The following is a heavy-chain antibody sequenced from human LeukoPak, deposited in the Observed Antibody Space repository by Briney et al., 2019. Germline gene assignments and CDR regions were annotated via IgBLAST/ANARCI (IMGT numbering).Heavy chain of an antibody. CDR3: ARGPMVRTNLFDY. Sequence: GGSLRLSCAASGFTFNNYNMNWVRQAPGKALEWVSSITSSGTYIFYADSVKGRFTISRDNAKNSLYLQINSLRAEDTAVYYCARGPMVRTNLFDYWGQGTLVTVSS. CDR1: GFTFNNYN. V-gene: IGHV3-21*01. J-gene: IGHJ4*02. CDR2: ITSSGTYI. D-gene: IGHD3-10*01.